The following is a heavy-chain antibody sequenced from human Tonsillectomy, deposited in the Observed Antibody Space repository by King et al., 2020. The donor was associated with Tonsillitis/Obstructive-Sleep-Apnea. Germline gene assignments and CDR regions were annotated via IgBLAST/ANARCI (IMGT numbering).Heavy chain of an antibody. J-gene: IGHJ5*02. CDR1: GGTLSSYG. D-gene: IGHD4-11*01. CDR3: ARVSPVDYSYYGWFDP. V-gene: IGHV1-69*10. Sequence: QLVQSGAEVKKPGSSVKVSCKASGGTLSSYGISWVRQAPGQGLEWMGGIIPVLGIENYAQKFQGRVTITADTSTVYMELSSLRSEDTAVYYCARVSPVDYSYYGWFDPWGQGTLVTVSS. CDR2: IIPVLGIE.